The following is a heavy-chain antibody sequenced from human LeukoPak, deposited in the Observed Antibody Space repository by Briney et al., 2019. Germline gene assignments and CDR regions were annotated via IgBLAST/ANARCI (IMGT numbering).Heavy chain of an antibody. CDR3: ARDDGSGYYAQSPDY. D-gene: IGHD3-22*01. CDR1: GFTLNIYS. J-gene: IGHJ4*02. V-gene: IGHV3-21*06. Sequence: GGSLGLSCAASGFTLNIYSMNWVRQAPGKGLEWVASISSSSSHTYYADSVKGRFTISRDNAENSLFPQMNSLRDEDTAVYYCARDDGSGYYAQSPDYWGQGILVTVSS. CDR2: ISSSSSHT.